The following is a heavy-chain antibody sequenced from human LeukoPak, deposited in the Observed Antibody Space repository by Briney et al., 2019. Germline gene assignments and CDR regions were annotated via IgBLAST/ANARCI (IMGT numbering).Heavy chain of an antibody. CDR1: GYTFTSYG. CDR2: ISAYNGNT. J-gene: IGHJ4*02. V-gene: IGHV1-18*01. Sequence: ASVKVSCKASGYTFTSYGISWVRQAPGQGLEWMGWISAYNGNTNYAQKLQGRVTMTTDTSTSTAYMELRSLRSDDTAVYYCARDSPITIFGVFPPYYFDYRGQGTLVTVSS. CDR3: ARDSPITIFGVFPPYYFDY. D-gene: IGHD3-3*01.